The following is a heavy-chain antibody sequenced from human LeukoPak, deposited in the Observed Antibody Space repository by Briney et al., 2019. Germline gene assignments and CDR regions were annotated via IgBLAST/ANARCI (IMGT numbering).Heavy chain of an antibody. J-gene: IGHJ4*02. V-gene: IGHV1-2*02. D-gene: IGHD3-22*01. CDR2: INPNSGGT. CDR3: ARDAEGGYYDSSGYYYLY. CDR1: GYTFTGYY. Sequence: ASVKVSCKASGYTFTGYYMHWVRQAPGQGLKWMGWINPNSGGTNYAQKFQGRVTMTRDTSISTAYMELSRLRSDDTAVYYCARDAEGGYYDSSGYYYLYWGQGTLVTVSS.